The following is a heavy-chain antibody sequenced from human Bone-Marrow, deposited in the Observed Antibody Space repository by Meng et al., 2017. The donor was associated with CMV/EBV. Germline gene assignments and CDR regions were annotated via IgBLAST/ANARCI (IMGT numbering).Heavy chain of an antibody. CDR1: GGPFNGFY. Sequence: SQTLSLTCAVYGGPFNGFYWSWIRQPPGKGLEWIGEINHGGSTNFNPSLKSRVTISLDTSKKQFSLNLRSVTAADTAVYFCARARMLAPFDIWGQGTMVTVSS. CDR3: ARARMLAPFDI. D-gene: IGHD2/OR15-2a*01. V-gene: IGHV4-34*01. J-gene: IGHJ3*02. CDR2: INHGGST.